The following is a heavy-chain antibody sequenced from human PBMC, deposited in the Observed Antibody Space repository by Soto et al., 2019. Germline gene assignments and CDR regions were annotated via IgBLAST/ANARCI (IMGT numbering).Heavy chain of an antibody. J-gene: IGHJ5*02. CDR2: ICYSGST. Sequence: QVQLQESGPGLVKPSQTLSLTCTVSGGSISSGGYYWSWIRQHPGKGLEWIGYICYSGSTYYNPSLKSRVTISVDTSKNQFSLKLSSVTAADTAVYYCARVGLAYSSSSVPVWFDPWGQGTLVTVSS. V-gene: IGHV4-31*03. CDR3: ARVGLAYSSSSVPVWFDP. CDR1: GGSISSGGYY. D-gene: IGHD6-6*01.